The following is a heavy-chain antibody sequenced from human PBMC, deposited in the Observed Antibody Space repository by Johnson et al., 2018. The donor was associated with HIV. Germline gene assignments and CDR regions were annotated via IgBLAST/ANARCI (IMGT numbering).Heavy chain of an antibody. D-gene: IGHD6-13*01. J-gene: IGHJ3*02. V-gene: IGHV3-13*01. Sequence: VQLVESGGGVVQPGGSLRLSCAASGFTFSSYDMHWVRQATGKGLEWVSAIGTAGDTYYPGPVKGRFTISKENAKNSFYLQMNSLRAEDTAVYYCAREQELIGERAFDIWGQGTMVTVSS. CDR1: GFTFSSYD. CDR3: AREQELIGERAFDI. CDR2: IGTAGDT.